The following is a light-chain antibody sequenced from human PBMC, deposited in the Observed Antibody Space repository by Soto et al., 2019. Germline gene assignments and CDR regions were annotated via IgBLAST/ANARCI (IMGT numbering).Light chain of an antibody. CDR3: HVWDSSSEHKV. CDR2: DDR. CDR1: NIGSKS. Sequence: SYVLTQPPSVSVAPGQTAIITCAGNNIGSKSVHWYQQKPGQAPVLVVYDDRDRPSGIPERFSGSDSGNTATLTISRVEAGDEADYYCHVWDSSSEHKVFGSGTKVTVL. J-gene: IGLJ1*01. V-gene: IGLV3-21*02.